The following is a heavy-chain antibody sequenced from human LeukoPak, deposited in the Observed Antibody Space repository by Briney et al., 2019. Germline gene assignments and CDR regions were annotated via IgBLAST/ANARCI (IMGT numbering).Heavy chain of an antibody. CDR3: ANNHDY. J-gene: IGHJ4*02. CDR2: ISSGGSSI. CDR1: GFTFSSYE. D-gene: IGHD1-1*01. V-gene: IGHV3-48*03. Sequence: GGSLRLSCAASGFTFSSYEMNWVRQAPGKGLEWVSYISSGGSSIHYADSVKGRFTISSGNAKNSLYLQMNSLRAEDTAVYYCANNHDYWGQGTLVTVSS.